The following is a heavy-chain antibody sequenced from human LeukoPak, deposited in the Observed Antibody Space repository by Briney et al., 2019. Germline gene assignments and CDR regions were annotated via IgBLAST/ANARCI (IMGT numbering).Heavy chain of an antibody. CDR1: GYTFTSYA. CDR2: INAGNGNT. J-gene: IGHJ1*01. CDR3: ATPPTYGPPQYLQH. D-gene: IGHD4-17*01. V-gene: IGHV1-3*01. Sequence: ASVKVSCKASGYTFTSYAMHWVRQAPGQRLEWMGWINAGNGNTKYSQKFQGRVTITRDTSASTAYMELSSLRSEDTAVYYCATPPTYGPPQYLQHRGQATLVTVPP.